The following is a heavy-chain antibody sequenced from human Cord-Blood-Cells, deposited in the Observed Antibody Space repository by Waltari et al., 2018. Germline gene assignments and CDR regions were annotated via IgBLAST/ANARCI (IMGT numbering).Heavy chain of an antibody. CDR1: VGSFSGYS. D-gene: IGHD6-19*01. Sequence: AQLPQSCAGLVKPSDTLSLTCAGDVGSFSGYSWSWIRQPPGKGLEWIGEINHSGSTNYNPSLKSRVTISVDTPKNQFALKLSSVTAADTAVYYCARDIAVAGTGDWGQGTLVTVSS. J-gene: IGHJ4*02. V-gene: IGHV4-34*01. CDR3: ARDIAVAGTGD. CDR2: INHSGST.